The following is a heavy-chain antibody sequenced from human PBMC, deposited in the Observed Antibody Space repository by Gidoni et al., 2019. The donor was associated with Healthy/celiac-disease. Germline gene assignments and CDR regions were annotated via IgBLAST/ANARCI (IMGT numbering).Heavy chain of an antibody. CDR2: IRSKAYGGTT. CDR1: GFTFGDYA. CDR3: TRDGLGVVTPNAFDI. Sequence: EVQLVESGGGLVQPGRSLRLSCPASGFTFGDYAMSWVRQDPGKGLEWVGFIRSKAYGGTTEYAASVKGRFTISRDDSKSIAYLQMNSLKTEDTAVYYCTRDGLGVVTPNAFDIWGQGTMVTVSS. J-gene: IGHJ3*02. D-gene: IGHD2-15*01. V-gene: IGHV3-49*04.